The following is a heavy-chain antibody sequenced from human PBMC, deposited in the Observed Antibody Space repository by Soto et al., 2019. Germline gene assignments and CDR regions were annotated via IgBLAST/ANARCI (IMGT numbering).Heavy chain of an antibody. CDR2: IYYIGST. V-gene: IGHV4-59*08. CDR1: GGSISSYY. CDR3: ATASGSTYGDPYYYYGLDV. D-gene: IGHD2-21*01. Sequence: QVQLQESGPGLVKSSETLSLTCTVSGGSISSYYWSWIRQPPGKGLEWIGYIYYIGSTKYNPSLKCRVTIAVETSKNPFSLKVSSVTAADTAVYYCATASGSTYGDPYYYYGLDVWGQGTTVTVSS. J-gene: IGHJ6*02.